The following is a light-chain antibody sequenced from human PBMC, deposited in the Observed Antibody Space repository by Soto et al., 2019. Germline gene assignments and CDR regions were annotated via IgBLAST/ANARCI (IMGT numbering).Light chain of an antibody. CDR3: QKYNSYSWT. V-gene: IGKV1-5*01. CDR1: QSISNW. CDR2: DAS. Sequence: DIQMTQSPSTLSASVGDRVTITSRPSQSISNWLAWYQQKPGKAPKLLIYDASNLESGVPSRFSGSGSGTEFTLTLSSLQTDDVANYYCQKYNSYSWTFGQGTKVEIK. J-gene: IGKJ1*01.